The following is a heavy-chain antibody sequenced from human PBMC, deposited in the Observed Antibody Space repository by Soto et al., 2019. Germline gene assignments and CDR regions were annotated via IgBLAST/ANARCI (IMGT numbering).Heavy chain of an antibody. CDR1: GFTFSSYG. CDR3: ARAMTTVTTFDY. J-gene: IGHJ4*02. D-gene: IGHD4-17*01. V-gene: IGHV3-33*01. CDR2: IWYDGSNK. Sequence: GGSLRLSCAASGFTFSSYGMHWVRQAPGKGLEWVAVIWYDGSNKYYADSVKGRFTISRDNSKNTLYLQMNSLRAEDTAVYYCARAMTTVTTFDYWGQGXLVTVSS.